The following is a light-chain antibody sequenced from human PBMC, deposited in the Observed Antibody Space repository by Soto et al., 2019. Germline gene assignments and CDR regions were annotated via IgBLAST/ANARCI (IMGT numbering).Light chain of an antibody. V-gene: IGKV3-20*01. CDR3: QQYGSSPPS. CDR2: GAI. J-gene: IGKJ2*01. CDR1: ESVSSGY. Sequence: EIVLTQSPGTLSLSPGERVTLSCRASESVSSGYVDWYQQKPGQAPRLVIFGAIGKATGIPDRFRGSGSGTDFTLTKSSLEPEDFAVYYCQQYGSSPPSFGQGNKLEIK.